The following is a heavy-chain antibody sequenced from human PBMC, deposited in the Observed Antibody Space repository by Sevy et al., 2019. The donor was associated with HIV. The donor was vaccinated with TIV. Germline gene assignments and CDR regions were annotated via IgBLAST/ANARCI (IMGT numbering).Heavy chain of an antibody. CDR3: ANGISARLDY. Sequence: SETLSLTCTVSGDSISGYYWGWIRQPPGKGLEWIGYIYYSGITNYNPSLKSRVTISADTSKNQISLNLSSVTAADTAVYYCANGISARLDYWGQGTLVTVSS. J-gene: IGHJ4*02. CDR2: IYYSGIT. V-gene: IGHV4-59*01. D-gene: IGHD6-6*01. CDR1: GDSISGYY.